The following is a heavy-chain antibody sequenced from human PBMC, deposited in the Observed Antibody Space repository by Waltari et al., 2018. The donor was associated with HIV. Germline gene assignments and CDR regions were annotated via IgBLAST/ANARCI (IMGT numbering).Heavy chain of an antibody. CDR3: ARDRDVITVIAAPDL. Sequence: QVQLVQSGSELKKPGASVKVSCKASGYSFTSYGINWVRQAPGQGLEWMGWINTNPGNPTYAQGFTGRFVFSLDTSVTTAYLQIRTLKAEDTALYYCARDRDVITVIAAPDLWGQGTMVTVSS. V-gene: IGHV7-4-1*02. CDR2: INTNPGNP. D-gene: IGHD6-25*01. CDR1: GYSFTSYG. J-gene: IGHJ3*01.